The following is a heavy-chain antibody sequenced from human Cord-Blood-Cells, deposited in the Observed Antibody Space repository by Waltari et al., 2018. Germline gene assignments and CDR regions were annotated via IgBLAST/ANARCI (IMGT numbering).Heavy chain of an antibody. CDR2: ISDYNGNT. J-gene: IGHJ3*02. CDR1: GYTFPSYG. CDR3: ARVLTGYYGSGSYYKGAFDI. V-gene: IGHV1-18*01. D-gene: IGHD3-10*01. Sequence: QVQLVQSGAEVKKPGASVKVSCKASGYTFPSYGISWVRQAPGQGLEWMGWISDYNGNTNYAQKLQGRVTMTTDTSTSTAYMELRSLRSDDTAVYYCARVLTGYYGSGSYYKGAFDIWGQGTMVTVSS.